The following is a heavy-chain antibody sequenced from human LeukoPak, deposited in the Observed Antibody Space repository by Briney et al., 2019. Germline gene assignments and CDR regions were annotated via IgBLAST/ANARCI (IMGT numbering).Heavy chain of an antibody. D-gene: IGHD6-19*01. Sequence: GGSLRLSCAASGFTFSSYAMSWVRQAPGKGLEWVSAISGSGGSTYYADSVKGRFTISRDNSKNTLYLQMNSPRAEDTAVYYCAKGPHWQWLFAWFDPWGQGTLVTVSS. V-gene: IGHV3-23*01. CDR1: GFTFSSYA. CDR2: ISGSGGST. J-gene: IGHJ5*02. CDR3: AKGPHWQWLFAWFDP.